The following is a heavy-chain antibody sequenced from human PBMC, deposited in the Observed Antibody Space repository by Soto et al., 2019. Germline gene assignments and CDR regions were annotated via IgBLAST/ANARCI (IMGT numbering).Heavy chain of an antibody. Sequence: SETMSLTCTVSAGSITTSYWSWIRQHLGKALEWIGYISYRGSTNYNPSLKSRFTISIDTSKSQISLKLTSMTTADTAVSFCASVGIVGREVNTWFDPWGEGSVFTVS. CDR3: ASVGIVGREVNTWFDP. V-gene: IGHV4-59*01. J-gene: IGHJ5*02. CDR2: ISYRGST. D-gene: IGHD6-6*01. CDR1: AGSITTSY.